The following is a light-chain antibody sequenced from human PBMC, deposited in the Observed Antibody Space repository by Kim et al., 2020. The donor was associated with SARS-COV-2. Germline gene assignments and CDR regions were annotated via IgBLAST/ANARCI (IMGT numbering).Light chain of an antibody. CDR2: DAS. V-gene: IGKV3-11*01. Sequence: LSPGERATLSCRASQSVSTYLAWYQQRSGQAPRVLIYDASNRATGIPARFSGSGSGTDFTLTISSLQPEDFAVYYCQQRSSWPLTFGGGTKVDIK. CDR1: QSVSTY. CDR3: QQRSSWPLT. J-gene: IGKJ4*01.